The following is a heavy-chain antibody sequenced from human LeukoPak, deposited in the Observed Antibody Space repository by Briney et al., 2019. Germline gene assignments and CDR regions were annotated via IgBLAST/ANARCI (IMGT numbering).Heavy chain of an antibody. CDR3: ARGDSSGDY. CDR2: ISSSGSTI. D-gene: IGHD6-19*01. V-gene: IGHV3-48*03. CDR1: GFTFSSDE. J-gene: IGHJ4*02. Sequence: PGGSLRLSCAASGFTFSSDEMNWVRQAPGKGLEWVSYISSSGSTIYYADSVKGRFTISRDNAKNSLYLQMNSLRAEDTAVYYCARGDSSGDYWGQGTLVTVSS.